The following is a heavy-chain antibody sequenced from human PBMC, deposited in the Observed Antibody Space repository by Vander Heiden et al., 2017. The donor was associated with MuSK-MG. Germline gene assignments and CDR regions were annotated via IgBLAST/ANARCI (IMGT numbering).Heavy chain of an antibody. CDR3: ATDLITFGGVIAPLAY. V-gene: IGHV1-24*01. CDR2: FDPEDGET. D-gene: IGHD3-16*02. Sequence: QVQLVQSGAEVTTPGASVKVSCKVSGYTLPELSMHWVRQAPGKGLEWMGGFDPEDGETIYAQKFQGRVTMTEDTSTDTAYMELSSLRSEDTAVYYCATDLITFGGVIAPLAYWGQGTLVTVSS. CDR1: GYTLPELS. J-gene: IGHJ4*02.